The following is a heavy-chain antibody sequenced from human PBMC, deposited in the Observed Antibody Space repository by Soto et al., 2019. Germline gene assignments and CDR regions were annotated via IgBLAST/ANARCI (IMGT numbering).Heavy chain of an antibody. V-gene: IGHV1-18*01. J-gene: IGHJ4*02. D-gene: IGHD6-6*01. CDR2: ISTYNDNT. Sequence: QVQLVQSEAEVKKPGASVKVSCKASGYTFTTYGISWVRQAPRQGLEWMGRISTYNDNTNYAQNLQGRVTRTTDTSTSTAYMELTSLRSDDTAVYYCARQEYSVSSRDYWGQGTLVTVSS. CDR3: ARQEYSVSSRDY. CDR1: GYTFTTYG.